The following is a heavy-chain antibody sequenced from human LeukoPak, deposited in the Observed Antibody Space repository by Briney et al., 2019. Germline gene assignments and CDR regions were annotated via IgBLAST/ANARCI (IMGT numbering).Heavy chain of an antibody. CDR1: GASISSGDYY. CDR2: IYYSGST. Sequence: SETQSLTCTVSGASISSGDYYWSWIRQPPGKGLEWIGYIYYSGSTYYNPSLKSRVTISVDTSKNQFSLKLSSVTAADTAVYYCAGAAHYNDSSGFFDYWGQGTLVTVSS. J-gene: IGHJ4*02. CDR3: AGAAHYNDSSGFFDY. D-gene: IGHD3-22*01. V-gene: IGHV4-30-4*01.